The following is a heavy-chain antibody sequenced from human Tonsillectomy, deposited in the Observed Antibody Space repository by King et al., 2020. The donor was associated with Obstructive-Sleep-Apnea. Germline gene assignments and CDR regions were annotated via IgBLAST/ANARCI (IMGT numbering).Heavy chain of an antibody. CDR2: IYYSGTT. D-gene: IGHD2-15*01. CDR3: ARHGGYCSGGSCYSD. Sequence: QLQESGPGLVKPSETLSLTCTVSGGSISSYYWSWIRQSPGKGLEWIAYIYYSGTTNYNPSLKSRVTISEDTSKNQFSLKLSSVTAADTAVYYCARHGGYCSGGSCYSDWGQGTLVTVSS. V-gene: IGHV4-59*08. J-gene: IGHJ4*02. CDR1: GGSISSYY.